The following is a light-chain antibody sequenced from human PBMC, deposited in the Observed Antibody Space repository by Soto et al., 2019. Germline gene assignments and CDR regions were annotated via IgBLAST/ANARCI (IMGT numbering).Light chain of an antibody. J-gene: IGKJ3*01. V-gene: IGKV1-8*01. CDR3: QQYYSHAST. CDR1: QGISSY. CDR2: AAS. Sequence: AILMTQSPSSFSASPGDRVTITCRASQGISSYLAWYQQKPGKAPKLLIYAASTMQSGVPPRFSGSGSGTDFTITISCLQSADFVTYYCQQYYSHASTFGPGTKVDIK.